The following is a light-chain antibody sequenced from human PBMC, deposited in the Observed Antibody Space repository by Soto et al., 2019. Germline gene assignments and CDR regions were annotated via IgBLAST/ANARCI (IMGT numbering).Light chain of an antibody. J-gene: IGLJ1*01. V-gene: IGLV2-14*01. CDR2: EVT. CDR1: SSDVGAYYF. CDR3: RSYTSTNTPYV. Sequence: QSVLTQPVSVSGSPGQSITISRTGSSSDVGAYYFVSWYQHRPGKAPKLILYEVTTRPSGISSRFSGSKSGNTASLTISGLHAAEEAYYPCRSYTSTNTPYVFGTGTKVTVL.